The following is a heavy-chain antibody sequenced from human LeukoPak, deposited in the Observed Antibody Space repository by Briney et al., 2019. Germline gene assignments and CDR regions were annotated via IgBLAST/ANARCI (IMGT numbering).Heavy chain of an antibody. D-gene: IGHD4-17*01. J-gene: IGHJ4*02. CDR3: ARGRGGDYVPSRFDY. CDR1: GFAFSGFA. Sequence: GGSLRPSCSASGFAFSGFAMGWVRQAPGEGLEWVSSISGSGGNTYYADSVEGRFTVSRDNSKNTLYLQMNSLRAEDTALYYCARGRGGDYVPSRFDYWGQGTLVTVSS. V-gene: IGHV3-23*01. CDR2: ISGSGGNT.